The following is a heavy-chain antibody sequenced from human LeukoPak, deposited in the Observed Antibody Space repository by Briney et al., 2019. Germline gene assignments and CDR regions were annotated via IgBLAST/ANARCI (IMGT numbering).Heavy chain of an antibody. Sequence: GASVKVSCKASGYTFTSYGISWVRQAPGQGLEWMGWISAYNGNTNYAQKFQGRVTITADKSTSTAYMELSSLRSEDTAVYYCARDQETRGIAAAGDNWGQGTLVTVSS. CDR3: ARDQETRGIAAAGDN. CDR2: ISAYNGNT. J-gene: IGHJ4*02. D-gene: IGHD6-13*01. CDR1: GYTFTSYG. V-gene: IGHV1-18*01.